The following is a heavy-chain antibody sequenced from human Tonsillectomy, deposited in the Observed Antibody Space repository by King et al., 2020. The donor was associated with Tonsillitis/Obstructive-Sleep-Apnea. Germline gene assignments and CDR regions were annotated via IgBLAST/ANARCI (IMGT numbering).Heavy chain of an antibody. D-gene: IGHD6-13*01. V-gene: IGHV1-69*12. CDR2: IIPILGTA. CDR1: GGTFSSYA. Sequence: QLVQSGAEVKKPGSSVKVSCKASGGTFSSYAISWVRQAPGQGLEWMGGIIPILGTAKYAQKFQGRVTSTADESTSTAYMELSSLRSEDTAVYYCAGGSSWNYYYYMDVWAKGPRSPSP. J-gene: IGHJ6*03. CDR3: AGGSSWNYYYYMDV.